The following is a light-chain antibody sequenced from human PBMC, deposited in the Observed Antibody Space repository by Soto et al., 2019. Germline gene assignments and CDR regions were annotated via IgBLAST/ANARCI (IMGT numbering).Light chain of an antibody. J-gene: IGKJ1*01. Sequence: EIVMTQSPATRSVSPGERATLSCRASQSVSSNLAWYQQKPGQAPRLLIYGASTRATGIPGRFSGSGSGTEFTLTISSLQSEDFAVYYCQQYNNWPRTFGQGTKVDIK. CDR1: QSVSSN. V-gene: IGKV3-15*01. CDR2: GAS. CDR3: QQYNNWPRT.